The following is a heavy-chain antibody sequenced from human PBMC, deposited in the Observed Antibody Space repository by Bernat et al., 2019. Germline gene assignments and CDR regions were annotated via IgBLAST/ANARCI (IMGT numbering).Heavy chain of an antibody. V-gene: IGHV3-33*01. CDR1: GFTFSSYG. CDR3: ARESSDVETGMSPLLDSKGFDP. D-gene: IGHD5-18*01. Sequence: QVQLVESGGGVVQPGRSLRLFCAASGFTFSSYGMHWVRQAPGKGLEWVAVIWYDGSNKYYADSVKGRFTITRDNSKNTLYLQMNSLRAEDTAVYYCARESSDVETGMSPLLDSKGFDPWGQGALVTVSS. J-gene: IGHJ5*02. CDR2: IWYDGSNK.